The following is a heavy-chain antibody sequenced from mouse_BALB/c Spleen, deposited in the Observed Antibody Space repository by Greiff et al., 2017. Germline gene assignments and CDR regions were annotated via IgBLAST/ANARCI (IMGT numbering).Heavy chain of an antibody. Sequence: QVQLQQSGAELVRPGSSVKISCKASGYAFSSYWMNWVKQRPGQGLEWIGQIYPGDGDTNYNGKFKGKATLTADKSSSTAYMQLSSLTSEDSAVYFCARGEDYYGPAWFAYWGQGTLVTVSA. J-gene: IGHJ3*01. CDR1: GYAFSSYW. CDR2: IYPGDGDT. CDR3: ARGEDYYGPAWFAY. D-gene: IGHD1-2*01. V-gene: IGHV1-80*01.